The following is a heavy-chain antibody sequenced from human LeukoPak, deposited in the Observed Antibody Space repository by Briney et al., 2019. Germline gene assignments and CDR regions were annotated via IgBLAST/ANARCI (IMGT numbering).Heavy chain of an antibody. V-gene: IGHV4-31*03. D-gene: IGHD3-10*01. CDR3: ARSHYYGSGSRYYFDY. J-gene: IGHJ4*02. CDR2: IFHSGST. CDR1: GGFINSGGYY. Sequence: SQTLSLTCTVSGGFINSGGYYWTWIRQHPGKGLEWVGYIFHSGSTYYNPSLKSRVTISIATSKNQFFLNLTSVTAADTAVYYCARSHYYGSGSRYYFDYWGQGTLVIVSS.